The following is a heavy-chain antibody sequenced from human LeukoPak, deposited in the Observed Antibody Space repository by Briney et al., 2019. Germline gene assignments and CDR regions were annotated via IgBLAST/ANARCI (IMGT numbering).Heavy chain of an antibody. D-gene: IGHD6-6*01. CDR3: ARGFRGSSPYYYGMDV. Sequence: ASVKVSCKASGYTFTSYGISWVRQATGQGLEWMGWMNPNSGNTGYAQKFQGRVTMTRNTSISTAYMELSSLRSEDTAVYYCARGFRGSSPYYYGMDVWGQGTTVTVSS. CDR1: GYTFTSYG. V-gene: IGHV1-8*02. CDR2: MNPNSGNT. J-gene: IGHJ6*02.